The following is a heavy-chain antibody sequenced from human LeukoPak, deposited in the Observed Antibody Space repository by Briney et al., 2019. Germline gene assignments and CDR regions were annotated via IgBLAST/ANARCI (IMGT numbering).Heavy chain of an antibody. CDR1: GFTFSHYG. V-gene: IGHV3-30*18. Sequence: GGSLRLSCAASGFTFSHYGMQWVRQVPGKGLEWVAVIAHDGSVAYYADSVKGRFTISRDNSKNTVSLQMNSLRVDDMAVYYCVKEREEYSSSSLDYWGQGTLVTVSS. CDR3: VKEREEYSSSSLDY. CDR2: IAHDGSVA. J-gene: IGHJ4*02. D-gene: IGHD6-6*01.